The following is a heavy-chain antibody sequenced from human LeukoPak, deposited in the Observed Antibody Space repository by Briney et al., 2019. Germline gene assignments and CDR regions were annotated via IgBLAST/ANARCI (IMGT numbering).Heavy chain of an antibody. V-gene: IGHV3-23*01. CDR2: ISGSGGST. D-gene: IGHD3-3*01. Sequence: GGSLRLSCAASGFTFSSYAMSWVRQASGKGLEWVSAISGSGGSTYYADSVKGRFTISRDNSKNTLYLQMNSLRAEDTAVYYCAKDHNYDFWSGYYPDWGQGTLVTVSS. CDR3: AKDHNYDFWSGYYPD. CDR1: GFTFSSYA. J-gene: IGHJ4*02.